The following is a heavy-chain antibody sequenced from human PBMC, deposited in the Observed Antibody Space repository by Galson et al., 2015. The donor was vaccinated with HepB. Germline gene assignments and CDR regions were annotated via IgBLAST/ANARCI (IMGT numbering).Heavy chain of an antibody. V-gene: IGHV1-69*13. Sequence: SVKVSCKASGGTFSSYAISWVRQAPGQGLEWMGGIIPIFGTANYAQKFQGRVTITADESTSTAYMELSSLRSEDTAVYYCARVTGYCSSTSCQILYYYYYGMDVWGQGTTVTVSS. CDR2: IIPIFGTA. CDR3: ARVTGYCSSTSCQILYYYYYGMDV. CDR1: GGTFSSYA. D-gene: IGHD2-2*01. J-gene: IGHJ6*02.